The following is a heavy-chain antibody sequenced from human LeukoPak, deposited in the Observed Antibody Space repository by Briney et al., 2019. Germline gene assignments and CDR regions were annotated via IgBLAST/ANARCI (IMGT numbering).Heavy chain of an antibody. V-gene: IGHV4-4*07. CDR3: ARETAWPENTPMILFSYFDY. Sequence: SKTLSLTCSVSGGSISGFHWSWIRQTAGKGLEWIGRVSTSGNTFYNPSLESRVTMSADTSGIHFSLNLTSVTAADTAVYYCARETAWPENTPMILFSYFDYWGRGILVTVSS. D-gene: IGHD3/OR15-3a*01. CDR2: VSTSGNT. J-gene: IGHJ4*02. CDR1: GGSISGFH.